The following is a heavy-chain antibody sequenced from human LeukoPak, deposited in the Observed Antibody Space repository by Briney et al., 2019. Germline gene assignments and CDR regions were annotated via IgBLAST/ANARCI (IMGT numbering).Heavy chain of an antibody. CDR2: ISAYNGNT. CDR1: GYTFTSYG. D-gene: IGHD2-2*01. V-gene: IGHV1-18*01. CDR3: ARDLKRYQLLTEYFQY. J-gene: IGHJ1*01. Sequence: GASVKVSCKASGYTFTSYGISWVRQAPGQGLEWMGWISAYNGNTNYAQKLQGRVTMTTDTSTSTAYMELRSLRSDDTAVYYCARDLKRYQLLTEYFQYWGQGTLVTVSS.